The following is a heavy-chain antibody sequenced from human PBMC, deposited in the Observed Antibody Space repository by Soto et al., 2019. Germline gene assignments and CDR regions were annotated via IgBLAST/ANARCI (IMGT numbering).Heavy chain of an antibody. CDR2: ISGSGGST. V-gene: IGHV3-23*01. Sequence: GGSLRLSCAASGFTFSSYAMSWVRQAPGKGLEWVSAISGSGGSTYYADSVKGRFTISRDNSKNTLYLQMNSLRAEDTAVYYCAKTPFPFPPYYYYYMDVWGKGTTVTVS. J-gene: IGHJ6*03. CDR3: AKTPFPFPPYYYYYMDV. CDR1: GFTFSSYA.